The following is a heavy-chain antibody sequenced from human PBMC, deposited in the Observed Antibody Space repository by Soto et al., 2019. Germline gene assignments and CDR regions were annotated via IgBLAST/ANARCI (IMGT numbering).Heavy chain of an antibody. CDR1: GGTFSSYA. CDR3: ARGPQSQLWPQGWFDP. V-gene: IGHV1-69*13. J-gene: IGHJ5*02. D-gene: IGHD5-18*01. Sequence: SVKVSWKASGGTFSSYAISWVRQAPGQGLEWMGGIIPIFGTANYAQKFQGRVTITADESTSTAYMELSSLRSEDTAVYYCARGPQSQLWPQGWFDPWGQGTLVTVSS. CDR2: IIPIFGTA.